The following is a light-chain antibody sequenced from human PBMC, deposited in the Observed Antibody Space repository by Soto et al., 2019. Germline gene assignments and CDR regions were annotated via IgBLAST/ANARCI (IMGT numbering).Light chain of an antibody. V-gene: IGKV1-27*01. CDR2: DVS. J-gene: IGKJ4*01. CDR1: QASGNY. CDR3: QNYNSAPHT. Sequence: DVRMTQSPSSLSASVGHKVTISCRASQASGNYLAWYQQKPGKVPELLIYDVSTLHSGVPSRFSGSASGTEFTLTISSLQPEDVATYYCQNYNSAPHTFGGGTKVEMK.